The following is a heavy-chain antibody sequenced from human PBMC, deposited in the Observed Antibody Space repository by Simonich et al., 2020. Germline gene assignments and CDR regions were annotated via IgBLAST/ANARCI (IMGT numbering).Heavy chain of an antibody. D-gene: IGHD1-26*01. CDR3: ARRLWELGLYDY. J-gene: IGHJ4*02. Sequence: QLPLQESGPGLVNPSETLSLPCPVSGGSISSRSYYWGWIRQPPGKGLEWIGSIYYSWGTNYNPTLKSRVTITGDTSKNQFSLKLSSVTAADTAVYYCARRLWELGLYDYWGQGTLVTVSS. V-gene: IGHV4-39*01. CDR1: GGSISSRSYY. CDR2: IYYSWGT.